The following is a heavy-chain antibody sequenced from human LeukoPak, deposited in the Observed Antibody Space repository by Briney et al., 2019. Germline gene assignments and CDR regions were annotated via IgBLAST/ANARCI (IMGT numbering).Heavy chain of an antibody. V-gene: IGHV4-39*01. Sequence: SETLSLTCTVSGGSISSSSYYWGWIRQPPGKGLEWIGSIYYSGSTYYNPSLKSRVTISVDTSKNQFSLKLSSVTAADTAVYYCARQDYSNYWGQGTLVTVSS. CDR2: IYYSGST. J-gene: IGHJ4*02. CDR1: GGSISSSSYY. CDR3: ARQDYSNY. D-gene: IGHD4-11*01.